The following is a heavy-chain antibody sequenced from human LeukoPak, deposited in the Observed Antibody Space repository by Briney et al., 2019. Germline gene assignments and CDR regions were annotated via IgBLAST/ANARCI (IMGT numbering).Heavy chain of an antibody. CDR1: GGSMSNSY. CDR2: ISYRGDT. D-gene: IGHD5-18*01. V-gene: IGHV4-59*08. CDR3: ARRISYSNAWTTI. Sequence: ASETLSLTCTVSGGSMSNSYWSWIRQPPGKGLEWIGYISYRGDTSYNPSLKSRVTISEDTSKNQFSLKLSSVTAADTAVYFCARRISYSNAWTTIWGQGTMVTVSS. J-gene: IGHJ3*02.